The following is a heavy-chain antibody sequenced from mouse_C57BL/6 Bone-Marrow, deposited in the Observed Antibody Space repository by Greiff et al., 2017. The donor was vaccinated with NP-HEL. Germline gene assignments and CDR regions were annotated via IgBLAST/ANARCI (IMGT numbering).Heavy chain of an antibody. J-gene: IGHJ1*03. D-gene: IGHD1-1*01. CDR3: ARDEDYYGSSYWYFDV. CDR2: IYPGSGST. V-gene: IGHV1-55*01. Sequence: QVQLQPGAELVKPGASVKMSCKASGYTFTSYWITWVKQRPGQGLEWIGDIYPGSGSTNYNEKFKSKATLTVDTSSSTAYMQLSSLTSEDSAVYYCARDEDYYGSSYWYFDVWGTGTTVTVSS. CDR1: GYTFTSYW.